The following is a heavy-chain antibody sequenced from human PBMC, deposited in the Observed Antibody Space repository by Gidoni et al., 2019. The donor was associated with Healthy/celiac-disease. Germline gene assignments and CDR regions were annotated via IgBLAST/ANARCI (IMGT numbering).Heavy chain of an antibody. CDR1: GYTFTSYY. CDR2: INPSCGST. J-gene: IGHJ4*02. CDR3: ARGTIRYSYGWGYY. D-gene: IGHD5-18*01. Sequence: QVQLVQSGAEVKKPGASVKGSCKAAGYTFTSYYLHWVRKAPGQGLALLGIINPSCGSTHYSQKFQGRVTMTRDTSTITFYMELSSLRSEYTAVYYCARGTIRYSYGWGYYWVQGTLVTFSS. V-gene: IGHV1-46*01.